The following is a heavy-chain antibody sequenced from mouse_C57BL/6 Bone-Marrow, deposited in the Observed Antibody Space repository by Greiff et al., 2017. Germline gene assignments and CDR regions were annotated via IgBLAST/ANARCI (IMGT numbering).Heavy chain of an antibody. CDR3: TTDVITTVH. V-gene: IGHV14-4*01. Sequence: VQLQQSGAELVRPGASVKLSCTASGFNIKDDYMHWVKQRPEQGLEWIGWIDPENGDTEYASKFQGKATITADTSSNTAYLQLSSLTSEDTAVYYCTTDVITTVHWGQGTTLTVSS. J-gene: IGHJ2*01. CDR1: GFNIKDDY. CDR2: IDPENGDT. D-gene: IGHD1-1*01.